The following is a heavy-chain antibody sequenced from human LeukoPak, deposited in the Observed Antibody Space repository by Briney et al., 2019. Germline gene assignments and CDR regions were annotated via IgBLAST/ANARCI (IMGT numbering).Heavy chain of an antibody. CDR2: ISYDGSNK. Sequence: GGSLRLSCAASGVTFSSYGMHWVRQAPGKGLEWGAVISYDGSNKYYADSVKGRFTISRDNSKNTLYLQMNSLRAEDTAVYYCAKVGIVGVVAAPLDPWGQGTLVTVSS. J-gene: IGHJ5*02. CDR1: GVTFSSYG. D-gene: IGHD2-15*01. V-gene: IGHV3-30*18. CDR3: AKVGIVGVVAAPLDP.